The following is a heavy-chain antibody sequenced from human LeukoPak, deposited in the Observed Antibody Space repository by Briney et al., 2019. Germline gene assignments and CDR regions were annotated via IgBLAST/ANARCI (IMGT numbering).Heavy chain of an antibody. CDR1: GYTFTSYG. D-gene: IGHD1-26*01. V-gene: IGHV1-18*01. J-gene: IGHJ5*02. CDR3: ARRSGSYYGTDNWFDP. CDR2: ISAYNGNT. Sequence: GASVKVSCKASGYTFTSYGISWVRQAPGQGLEWIGWISAYNGNTNYAQKLQGRVTMTTDKSTSTAYMELRSLRSDDTAVYYCARRSGSYYGTDNWFDPWGQGTLVTVSS.